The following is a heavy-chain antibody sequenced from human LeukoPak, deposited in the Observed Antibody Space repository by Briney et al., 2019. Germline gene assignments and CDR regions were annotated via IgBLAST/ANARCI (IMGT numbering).Heavy chain of an antibody. CDR3: ARQGVGTTWSLDS. J-gene: IGHJ4*02. Sequence: GESLKISCKGSGYSFTSYWINWVRQMPGKGLEWMGRIDASDSYINYSPSFQGHVTFSVDNSITTAFLQWTSLKASDTAMYYCARQGVGTTWSLDSWGQGTLVTVSS. CDR1: GYSFTSYW. CDR2: IDASDSYI. V-gene: IGHV5-10-1*01. D-gene: IGHD6-13*01.